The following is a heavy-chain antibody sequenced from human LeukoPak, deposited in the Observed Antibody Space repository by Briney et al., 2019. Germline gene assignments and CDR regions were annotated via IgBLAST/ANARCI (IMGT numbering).Heavy chain of an antibody. CDR3: ASGPGRYFDY. J-gene: IGHJ4*02. Sequence: GXGLEWMGRINPNSGGTNYAQKFQGRVTMTRDTSISTAYMELSRLRSDDTAVYYYASGPGRYFDYWGQGTLVTVSS. V-gene: IGHV1-2*06. CDR2: INPNSGGT.